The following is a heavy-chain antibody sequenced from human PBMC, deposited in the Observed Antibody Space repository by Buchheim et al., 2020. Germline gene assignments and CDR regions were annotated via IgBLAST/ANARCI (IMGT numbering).Heavy chain of an antibody. J-gene: IGHJ4*02. Sequence: EVQLVESGGGLVQPGGSLRLSCAASGFTFSSYWMSWVRQAPGKGLEWVANIKQDGSEKYYVDSVKGRFTISRDNAKNSLYLQMNNLRAEDTAVYYCAREYYDVWNGYYGPSVDYWGQGNL. CDR1: GFTFSSYW. CDR2: IKQDGSEK. V-gene: IGHV3-7*01. CDR3: AREYYDVWNGYYGPSVDY. D-gene: IGHD3-3*01.